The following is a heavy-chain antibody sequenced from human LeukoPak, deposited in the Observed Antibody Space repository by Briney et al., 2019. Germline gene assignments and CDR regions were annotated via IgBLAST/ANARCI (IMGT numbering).Heavy chain of an antibody. CDR2: MNPNSGNT. J-gene: IGHJ6*02. Sequence: ASVKVSCKASGYTFTSYDINWVRQATGQGLEWMGWMNPNSGNTGYAQKFQGRVTMTTDTSTSTAYMELRSLRSDDTAVYYCARGPYYDFWSGQKYYYYGMDVWGQGTTVTVSS. CDR1: GYTFTSYD. CDR3: ARGPYYDFWSGQKYYYYGMDV. V-gene: IGHV1-8*01. D-gene: IGHD3-3*01.